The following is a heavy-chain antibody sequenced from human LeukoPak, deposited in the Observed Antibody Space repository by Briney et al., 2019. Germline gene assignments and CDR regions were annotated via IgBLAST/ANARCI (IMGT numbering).Heavy chain of an antibody. J-gene: IGHJ4*02. D-gene: IGHD6-19*01. Sequence: ASVTVSCKASGYTFTSYYMHWVRQAPGQGLEWMGIINPSGGSTSYAQKFQGRVTITRDMSTSTVYMELSSLRSEDTAVYYCARDDSVAGTLNYWGQRTLVTVSS. CDR1: GYTFTSYY. CDR3: ARDDSVAGTLNY. CDR2: INPSGGST. V-gene: IGHV1-46*01.